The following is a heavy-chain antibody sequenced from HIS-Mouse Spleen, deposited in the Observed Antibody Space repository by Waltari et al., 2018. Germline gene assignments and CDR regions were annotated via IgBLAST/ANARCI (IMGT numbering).Heavy chain of an antibody. V-gene: IGHV1-2*02. CDR1: GYTFTGYY. CDR3: ARASYSSSSAFDY. CDR2: INPNRGGT. D-gene: IGHD6-6*01. J-gene: IGHJ4*02. Sequence: QVQLVQSGAEVKKPGASVKVSCKASGYTFTGYYMHWVRQAPGQGLEWMGRINPNRGGTNYGQKFQGRVTMTRDTSISTAYMELSRLRSDDTAVYYCARASYSSSSAFDYWGQGTLVTVSS.